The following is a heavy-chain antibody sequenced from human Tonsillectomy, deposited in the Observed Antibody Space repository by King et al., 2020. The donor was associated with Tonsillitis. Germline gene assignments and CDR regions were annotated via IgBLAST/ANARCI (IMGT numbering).Heavy chain of an antibody. J-gene: IGHJ4*02. CDR2: FTVSGGRT. Sequence: QLVESGGGLVQPGESLRLSCVGSGFTFSSNAMSWVRQAPGKGLEWVSTFTVSGGRTYYADSVKGRFTISRDNSKNTLYLQMNSLRAEDTAVYYCAKPNYYDSSAYYYYWGQGTLVTVSS. V-gene: IGHV3-23*04. CDR1: GFTFSSNA. CDR3: AKPNYYDSSAYYYY. D-gene: IGHD3-22*01.